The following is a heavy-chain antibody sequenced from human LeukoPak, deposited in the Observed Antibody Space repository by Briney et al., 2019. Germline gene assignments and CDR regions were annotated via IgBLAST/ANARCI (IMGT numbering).Heavy chain of an antibody. CDR1: GGFFSGYY. D-gene: IGHD1-1*01. Sequence: SETLSLPCAVSGGFFSGYYWSWIRQPPGKELEWIGEVNHSGSTNYNPSLKSRVTISVDTSKNQFSLKLSSVTAADTAVYYCARGGPVQLEPPVIGPTDYWGQGTLVTVSS. V-gene: IGHV4-34*01. J-gene: IGHJ4*02. CDR2: VNHSGST. CDR3: ARGGPVQLEPPVIGPTDY.